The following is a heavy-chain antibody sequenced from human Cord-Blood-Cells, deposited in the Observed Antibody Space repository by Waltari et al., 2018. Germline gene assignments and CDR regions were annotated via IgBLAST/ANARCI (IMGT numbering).Heavy chain of an antibody. CDR1: GFTFSSFL. CDR3: AREEVVTMVRGVKTSGVDY. V-gene: IGHV3-74*01. J-gene: IGHJ4*02. CDR2: INSDGSST. Sequence: EVQLVESGGGLVQPGGSLRLSCAASGFTFSSFLMPWVRQATGKGLVWVSRINSDGSSTSYADSVKGRFTISRDNAKNTLYLQMNSLRAEDTAVYYCAREEVVTMVRGVKTSGVDYWGQGTLVTVSS. D-gene: IGHD3-10*01.